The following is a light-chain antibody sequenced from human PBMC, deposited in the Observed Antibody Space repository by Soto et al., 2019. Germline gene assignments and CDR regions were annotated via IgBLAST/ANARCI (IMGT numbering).Light chain of an antibody. CDR2: GGF. J-gene: IGKJ1*01. CDR3: QQYVTSPWT. Sequence: EIVLTQSPGTLSLSPGERVTLSCRASQSVSDTFIAWYQQKPGQAPRLLIYGGFYRATGIPVRFSGSGSGTDFTLTITRLEPEALAMYYCQQYVTSPWTFVQGTRLDIK. CDR1: QSVSDTF. V-gene: IGKV3-20*01.